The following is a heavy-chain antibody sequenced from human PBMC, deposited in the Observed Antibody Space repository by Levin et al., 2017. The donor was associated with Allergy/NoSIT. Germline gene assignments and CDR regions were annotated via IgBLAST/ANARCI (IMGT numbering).Heavy chain of an antibody. CDR3: ARDRYLGRYCSSTSCYNNWFDP. CDR1: GYTFTGYY. CDR2: INPNSGGT. J-gene: IGHJ5*02. V-gene: IGHV1-2*02. D-gene: IGHD2-2*01. Sequence: ASVKVSCKASGYTFTGYYMHWVRQAPGQGLEWMGWINPNSGGTNYAQKFQGRVTMTRDTSISTAYMELSRLRSDDTAVYYCARDRYLGRYCSSTSCYNNWFDPWGQGTLVTVSS.